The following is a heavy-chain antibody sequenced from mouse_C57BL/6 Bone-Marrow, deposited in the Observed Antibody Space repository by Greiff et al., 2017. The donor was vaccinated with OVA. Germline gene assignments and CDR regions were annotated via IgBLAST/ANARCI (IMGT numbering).Heavy chain of an antibody. CDR2: INPNNGGT. CDR1: GYTFTDYN. D-gene: IGHD2-3*01. V-gene: IGHV1-22*01. CDR3: ARRDGYDDTWFAY. Sequence: EVQLQQSGPELVKPGASVKMSCKASGYTFTDYNMHWVKQRHGKSLEWIGYINPNNGGTSYNQKFKGKATLTVNKSSSTAYMELRSLTSEDSAVYYCARRDGYDDTWFAYWGQGTLVTVSA. J-gene: IGHJ3*01.